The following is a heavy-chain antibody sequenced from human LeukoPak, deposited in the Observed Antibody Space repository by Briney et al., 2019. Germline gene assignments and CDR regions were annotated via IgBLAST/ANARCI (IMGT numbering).Heavy chain of an antibody. CDR3: AKDFGDYGDSLDY. V-gene: IGHV3-9*01. J-gene: IGHJ4*02. CDR2: ISWNSGSI. Sequence: GGSLRLSCAASGFTFDDYAMRWVRQAPGKGLEWVSGISWNSGSIGYADSVKGRFTISRDNAKNSLYLQMNSLRAEDTALYYCAKDFGDYGDSLDYWGQGTLVTVSS. CDR1: GFTFDDYA. D-gene: IGHD4-17*01.